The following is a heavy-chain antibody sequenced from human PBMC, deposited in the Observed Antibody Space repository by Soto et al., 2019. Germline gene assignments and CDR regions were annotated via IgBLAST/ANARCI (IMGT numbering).Heavy chain of an antibody. Sequence: QVQLEQSGAEVKKPGDSVKVSCKASGYIFTAYSMHWVRRAPGQGLQWMGVVNPSGGSTNYAQKFQGRITLTRDTSRNTFYMDLSSLTSEDTAVYYCAREENCSDGICYSEYFQRWGQGTLVTVSS. CDR1: GYIFTAYS. CDR2: VNPSGGST. D-gene: IGHD2-15*01. CDR3: AREENCSDGICYSEYFQR. V-gene: IGHV1-46*01. J-gene: IGHJ1*01.